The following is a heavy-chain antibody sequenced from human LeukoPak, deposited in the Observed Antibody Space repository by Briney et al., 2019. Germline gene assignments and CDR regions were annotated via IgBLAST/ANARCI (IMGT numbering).Heavy chain of an antibody. J-gene: IGHJ3*02. CDR3: ARVRGGGGSFDI. CDR1: GFAFSTYS. Sequence: GGSLRLSCAASGFAFSTYSMNWVRQAPGKGLEWLSYITSVSSTIYYTDSVKGRFTISRDNAKNPLYLQMNSLRAEDTAVYYCARVRGGGGSFDIWGLGTMVTVCS. V-gene: IGHV3-48*01. D-gene: IGHD3-16*01. CDR2: ITSVSSTI.